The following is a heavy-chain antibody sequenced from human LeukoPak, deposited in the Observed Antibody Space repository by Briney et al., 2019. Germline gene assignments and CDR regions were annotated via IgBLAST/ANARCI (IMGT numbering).Heavy chain of an antibody. Sequence: SETLSLTCTVTGGSISSYYWSWIRQPPGKGLEWIGYIYYSGSTNYNPSLKSRVTISVDTSKNQFSLKLSSVTAADTAVYYCARDGDSGYDYWGQGTLVTVSS. D-gene: IGHD5-12*01. CDR2: IYYSGST. V-gene: IGHV4-59*01. CDR1: GGSISSYY. J-gene: IGHJ4*02. CDR3: ARDGDSGYDY.